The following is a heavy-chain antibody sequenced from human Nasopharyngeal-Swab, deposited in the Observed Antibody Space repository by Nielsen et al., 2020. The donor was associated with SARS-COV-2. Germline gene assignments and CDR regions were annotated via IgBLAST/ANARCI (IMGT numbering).Heavy chain of an antibody. CDR1: GFIFSSYS. J-gene: IGHJ6*02. V-gene: IGHV3-48*04. CDR3: ARGGRYSYGNYGMDV. CDR2: ISSSSSTI. D-gene: IGHD5-18*01. Sequence: GESLNISCAASGFIFSSYSMNWVREAPGKGLEWVSYISSSSSTIYYADSVKGRFTISRDNAKNSLYLQMNSLRAEDTAVYYCARGGRYSYGNYGMDVWGQGTTVTVSS.